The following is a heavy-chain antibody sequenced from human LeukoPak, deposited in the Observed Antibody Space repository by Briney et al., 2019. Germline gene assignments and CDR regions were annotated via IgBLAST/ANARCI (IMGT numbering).Heavy chain of an antibody. V-gene: IGHV3-30-3*01. Sequence: PGRSLRLSCAASGFSFDNYAMNWVRRAPGKGLECVAVISYDATNTYYADFVEGRFTISRDNSNNTVFLQMSGLRTEDTALYYCARLISMMSGVGDYWGQGSAVIVSS. D-gene: IGHD3-22*01. J-gene: IGHJ4*02. CDR2: ISYDATNT. CDR1: GFSFDNYA. CDR3: ARLISMMSGVGDY.